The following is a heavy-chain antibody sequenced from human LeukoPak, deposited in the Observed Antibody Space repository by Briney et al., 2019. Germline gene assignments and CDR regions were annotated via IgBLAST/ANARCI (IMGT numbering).Heavy chain of an antibody. V-gene: IGHV3-74*01. Sequence: GVSLRLSCAASGFTFRNCAMSWVRQAPGKGLEWVSRINSDGSSTSYADSVKGRFTISRDNAKNTLYLQMNSLRAEDTAVYYCARGDRITIFGVVIKARYFQHWGQGTLVTVSS. CDR2: INSDGSST. CDR1: GFTFRNCA. D-gene: IGHD3-3*01. J-gene: IGHJ1*01. CDR3: ARGDRITIFGVVIKARYFQH.